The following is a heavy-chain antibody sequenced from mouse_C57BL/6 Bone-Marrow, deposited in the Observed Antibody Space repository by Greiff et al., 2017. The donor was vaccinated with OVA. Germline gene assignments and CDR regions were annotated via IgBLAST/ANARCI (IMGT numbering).Heavy chain of an antibody. J-gene: IGHJ1*03. CDR3: ARGRELPWYFDV. V-gene: IGHV1-55*01. CDR2: IYPGSGST. CDR1: GYTFTSYW. Sequence: QVQLQQPGAELVKPGASVKMSCKASGYTFTSYWITWVKQRPGQGLEWIGDIYPGSGSTNYNEKFKSKATLTVDTSYSTAYTQLSSLTSEDSAVYYGARGRELPWYFDVWGTGTTVTVSS.